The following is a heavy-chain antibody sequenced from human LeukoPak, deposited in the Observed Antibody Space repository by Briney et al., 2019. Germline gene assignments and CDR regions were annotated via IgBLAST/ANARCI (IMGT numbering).Heavy chain of an antibody. D-gene: IGHD3-22*01. V-gene: IGHV3-23*01. CDR1: GFTLSSYE. J-gene: IGHJ3*02. CDR2: IGYGGADS. CDR3: AKEGYYYDSSGYSLLAFDI. Sequence: GGSLRLSCTVSGFTLSSYEMTWFRQAPGKGLEWVSSIGYGGADSHYADSVKGRFTISRDNSKNTLYLQMNSLRAEDTAVYYCAKEGYYYDSSGYSLLAFDIWGQGTMVTVSS.